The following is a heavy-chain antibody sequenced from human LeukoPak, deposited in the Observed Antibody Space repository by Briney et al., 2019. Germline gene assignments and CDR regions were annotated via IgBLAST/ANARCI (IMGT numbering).Heavy chain of an antibody. V-gene: IGHV4-4*02. Sequence: SGTLSLTCAVSGGSISSSNWWSWVRQPPGKGLEWIGEIYHSGSTNYNPSLKSRVTISVDKSKNQFSLKLSSVTAADTAVYYCARVIPRITMIVVVNNLYYFDYWGQGTLVTVSS. D-gene: IGHD3-22*01. CDR2: IYHSGST. CDR3: ARVIPRITMIVVVNNLYYFDY. CDR1: GGSISSSNW. J-gene: IGHJ4*02.